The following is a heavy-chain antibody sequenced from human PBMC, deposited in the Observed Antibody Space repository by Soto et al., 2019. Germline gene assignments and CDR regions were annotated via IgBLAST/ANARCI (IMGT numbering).Heavy chain of an antibody. CDR2: ISSSSSTI. CDR3: ARENDVLRFLEWSGLHYGMEV. J-gene: IGHJ6*02. V-gene: IGHV3-48*02. Sequence: VSRRLSCAASGFTFSSYSMKWVRQSPGKGLEWVSYISSSSSTIYYADSVKGRFTISRDNAKNSLYLQMNSLRDEDTAVYYCARENDVLRFLEWSGLHYGMEVWGQGTMVTVSS. CDR1: GFTFSSYS. D-gene: IGHD3-3*01.